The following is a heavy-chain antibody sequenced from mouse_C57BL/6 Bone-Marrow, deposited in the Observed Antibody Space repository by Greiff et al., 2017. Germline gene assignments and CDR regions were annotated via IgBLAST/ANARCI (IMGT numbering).Heavy chain of an antibody. Sequence: QVQLKESGAELARPGASVKLSCKASGYTFTSYGISWVKQRTGQGLEWIGEIYPRSGNTYYNEKFKGKATLTADKSSSTAYMELRSLTSEDSAVYFCARSPDYYGSSSWFAYWGQGTLVTVSA. CDR2: IYPRSGNT. D-gene: IGHD1-1*01. J-gene: IGHJ3*01. CDR1: GYTFTSYG. V-gene: IGHV1-81*01. CDR3: ARSPDYYGSSSWFAY.